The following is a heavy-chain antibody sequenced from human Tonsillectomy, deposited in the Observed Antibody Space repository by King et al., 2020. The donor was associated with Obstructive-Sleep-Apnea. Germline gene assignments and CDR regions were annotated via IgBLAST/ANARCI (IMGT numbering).Heavy chain of an antibody. CDR3: AKDQRYYYDSIGYYGPDS. J-gene: IGHJ4*02. V-gene: IGHV3-30*18. Sequence: VQLVESGGGVVQPGRSLRLSCAASGFTFSGYGVHWVRQAPGKGLEWVAAISYDGINKNYADSVKGRFTISRDNYKNTLYLQMNSLRAEDTAVYYCAKDQRYYYDSIGYYGPDSWGQGTLVTVSS. CDR1: GFTFSGYG. CDR2: ISYDGINK. D-gene: IGHD3-22*01.